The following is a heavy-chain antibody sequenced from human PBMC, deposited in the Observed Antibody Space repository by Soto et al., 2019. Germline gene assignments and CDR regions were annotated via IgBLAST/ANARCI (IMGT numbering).Heavy chain of an antibody. Sequence: QVELVQSGAEVTKPGASVTDSCKASGYTFTRYHMHLVRQTPGQGLEWMEIIIPSGGSRSYAQKFQGRVTMTRDTCTRTFYMEQSSRRSEDTAVYYCARDISEAYCGGDCYSFDYWGQGTLVTVSS. CDR2: IIPSGGSR. CDR3: ARDISEAYCGGDCYSFDY. CDR1: GYTFTRYH. J-gene: IGHJ4*02. D-gene: IGHD2-21*02. V-gene: IGHV1-46*01.